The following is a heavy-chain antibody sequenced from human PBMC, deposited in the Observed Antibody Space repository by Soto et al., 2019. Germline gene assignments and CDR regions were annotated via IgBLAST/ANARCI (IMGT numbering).Heavy chain of an antibody. CDR2: INPSGSKT. CDR1: GYSFAAFY. J-gene: IGHJ5*02. D-gene: IGHD4-17*01. Sequence: QVQLVQSGAEVKKPGASVKVPCKASGYSFAAFYMHWVRQAPGQGLEWLGIINPSGSKTSYAPKFKGSVTMTSDTTTRTVYMELSSLTADDTAVYYCVTDYGDQPRFDPWGQGTLVTVSS. CDR3: VTDYGDQPRFDP. V-gene: IGHV1-46*01.